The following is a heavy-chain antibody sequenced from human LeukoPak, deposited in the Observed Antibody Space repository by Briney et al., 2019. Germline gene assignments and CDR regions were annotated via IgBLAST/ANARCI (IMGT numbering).Heavy chain of an antibody. CDR2: IYYSGST. Sequence: SETLSLTCTVSGGSISSSSYYWGWIRQPPGKGLEWIGSIYYSGSTYYNPSLKSRVTISIDTSKNQFSLKLCSVTAADTAVYYCARALTGYFSDYYYYMDVWGKGTTVTVSS. CDR3: ARALTGYFSDYYYYMDV. V-gene: IGHV4-39*01. J-gene: IGHJ6*03. D-gene: IGHD3-9*01. CDR1: GGSISSSSYY.